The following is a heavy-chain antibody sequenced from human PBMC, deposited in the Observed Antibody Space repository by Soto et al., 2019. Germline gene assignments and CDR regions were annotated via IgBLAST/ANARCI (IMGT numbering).Heavy chain of an antibody. Sequence: PSETLSLTCTVSGGSISSYYWSWIRQPPGKGLEWIGYIYYSGSTNYNPSLKSRVTISVDTSKNQFSLKLSSVTAADTAVYYCARLGYYYDSSGSNSQYFQHWGQGTLVTVS. D-gene: IGHD3-22*01. CDR1: GGSISSYY. CDR3: ARLGYYYDSSGSNSQYFQH. J-gene: IGHJ1*01. V-gene: IGHV4-59*08. CDR2: IYYSGST.